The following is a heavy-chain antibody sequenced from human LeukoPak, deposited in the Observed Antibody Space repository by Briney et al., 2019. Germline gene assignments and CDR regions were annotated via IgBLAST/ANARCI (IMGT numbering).Heavy chain of an antibody. D-gene: IGHD3-10*01. CDR3: ARRSDVFDI. V-gene: IGHV4-30-4*07. J-gene: IGHJ3*02. Sequence: PSQTLSLTCAVSGGSISSGGYSWSWIRQPPGKGLEWIGYINYSGSTNYNPSLKSRVTISVDTSKNQFSLKLSSVTAADTAVYYCARRSDVFDIWGQGTMGTVSS. CDR1: GGSISSGGYS. CDR2: INYSGST.